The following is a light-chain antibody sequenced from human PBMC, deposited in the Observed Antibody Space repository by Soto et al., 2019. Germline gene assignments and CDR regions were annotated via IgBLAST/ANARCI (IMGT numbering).Light chain of an antibody. Sequence: EIVMTQSPATLSVSPGERATLSCRASQSVSSNLAWYQQRPGQAPRLLIHDASTRATGVPARFSGSGSGTEFTLTISSLQSEDFAVYYCQQYNNWPPFTFGPGTKVDIK. CDR1: QSVSSN. J-gene: IGKJ3*01. CDR3: QQYNNWPPFT. CDR2: DAS. V-gene: IGKV3-15*01.